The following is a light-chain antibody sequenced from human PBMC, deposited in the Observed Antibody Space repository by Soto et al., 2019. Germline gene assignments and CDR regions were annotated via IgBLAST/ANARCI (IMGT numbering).Light chain of an antibody. CDR1: QTVITY. V-gene: IGKV3-11*01. Sequence: EFVLTQSPATLSLSPGERATLSCRASQTVITYLAWYQQKPGQAPRLLIFDATKRVTGIPARFSGSGSGTDSTLTISSLEPEDFAVYSCQQRGTFGGGTKVEIK. CDR3: QQRGT. J-gene: IGKJ4*01. CDR2: DAT.